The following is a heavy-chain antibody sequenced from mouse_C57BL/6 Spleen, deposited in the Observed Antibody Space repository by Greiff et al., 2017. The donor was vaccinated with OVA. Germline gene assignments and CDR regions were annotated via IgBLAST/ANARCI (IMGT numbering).Heavy chain of an antibody. CDR2: INYDGSST. V-gene: IGHV5-16*01. Sequence: EVQRVESEGGLVQPGSSMKLSCTASGFTFSDYYMAWVRQVPEKGLEWVANINYDGSSTYYLDSLKSRFIISRDNAKNILYLQMSSLKSEDTATYYCARGSSYEGYYFDYWGQGTTLTVSS. CDR3: ARGSSYEGYYFDY. D-gene: IGHD1-1*01. CDR1: GFTFSDYY. J-gene: IGHJ2*01.